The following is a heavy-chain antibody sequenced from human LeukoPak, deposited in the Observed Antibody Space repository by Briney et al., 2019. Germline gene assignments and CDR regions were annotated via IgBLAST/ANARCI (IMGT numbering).Heavy chain of an antibody. CDR1: GGSISSSSYY. CDR3: ARHWSYSFYFDY. J-gene: IGHJ4*02. D-gene: IGHD1-26*01. V-gene: IGHV4-39*01. Sequence: SETLSLTCTVSGGSISSSSYYWGWIRQPPGKGLEWIGSIYYSGSTYYNPSLKSRFTISVDTSKNQFSLKLSSVTAADTAVYYCARHWSYSFYFDYWGQGTLVTVSS. CDR2: IYYSGST.